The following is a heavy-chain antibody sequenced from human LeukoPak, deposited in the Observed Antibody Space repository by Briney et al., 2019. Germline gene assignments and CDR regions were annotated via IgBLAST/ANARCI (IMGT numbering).Heavy chain of an antibody. Sequence: GGSLRLSCAASGFSLSNFQMCWVRQAPGKGLEWVSIISLDGSTEFYADSVKGRFTISRDTASNTMHLEMNNLRIEDTAVYYCMRDYMGWFDPRGQGSLVTVSS. CDR3: MRDYMGWFDP. CDR1: GFSLSNFQ. V-gene: IGHV3-30-3*01. J-gene: IGHJ5*02. D-gene: IGHD3-10*01. CDR2: ISLDGSTE.